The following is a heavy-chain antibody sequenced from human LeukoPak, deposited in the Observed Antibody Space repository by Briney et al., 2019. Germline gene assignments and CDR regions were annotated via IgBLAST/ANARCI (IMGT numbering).Heavy chain of an antibody. CDR1: GYTFTGYY. CDR2: IIPIFGTA. V-gene: IGHV1-69*05. Sequence: ASVKVSCKASGYTFTGYYMHWVRQAPGQGLEWMGGIIPIFGTANYAQKFQGRVTITTDESTSTAYMELSSLRSEDTAVYYCARALYYGGNSEVYFDYWGQGTLVTVSS. CDR3: ARALYYGGNSEVYFDY. J-gene: IGHJ4*02. D-gene: IGHD4-23*01.